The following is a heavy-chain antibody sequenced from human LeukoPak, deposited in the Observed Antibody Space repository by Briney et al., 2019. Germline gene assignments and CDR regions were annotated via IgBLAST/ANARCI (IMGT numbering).Heavy chain of an antibody. CDR1: GFKFGDFA. J-gene: IGHJ4*02. CDR3: AKVGENVLRVYPHSYYFDS. Sequence: GGSLRLSCATSGFKFGDFAMSWVRQSPGKGLEWVSGISASGANTYYADSVKGRFTSSRDNSKNTLYLQMFNLRAEDAAVYYCAKVGENVLRVYPHSYYFDSWGQGTLVAVSS. V-gene: IGHV3-23*01. CDR2: ISASGANT. D-gene: IGHD2-21*01.